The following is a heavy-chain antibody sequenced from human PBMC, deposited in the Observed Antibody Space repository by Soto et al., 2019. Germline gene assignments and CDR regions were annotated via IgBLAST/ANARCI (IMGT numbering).Heavy chain of an antibody. D-gene: IGHD3-16*01. CDR2: IYYSGNT. CDR3: AREGGESSDGLYYFDS. J-gene: IGHJ4*02. Sequence: SETLSLTCSVSGGSTSSDNYWSWIRQPPGKGLEWIGHIYYSGNTDYSPSLKSRLAISIDTSKNQFSLKLSSVTAADTAVYFCAREGGESSDGLYYFDSWGQGSLVTVSS. V-gene: IGHV4-30-4*01. CDR1: GGSTSSDNY.